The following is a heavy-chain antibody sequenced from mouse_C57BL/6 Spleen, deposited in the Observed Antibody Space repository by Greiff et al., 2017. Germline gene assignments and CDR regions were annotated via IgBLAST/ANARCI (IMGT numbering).Heavy chain of an antibody. D-gene: IGHD2-3*01. Sequence: QVQLQQSGAELVRPGASVTLSCKASGYTFTDYEMHWVKQTPVHGLEWIGAIDPETGGTAYNQKFKGKAILTADKSSSTAYMELRSLTSEDSAVYYCTRSYDGYYVWFADWGQGTLVTVAA. J-gene: IGHJ3*01. CDR1: GYTFTDYE. CDR2: IDPETGGT. CDR3: TRSYDGYYVWFAD. V-gene: IGHV1-15*01.